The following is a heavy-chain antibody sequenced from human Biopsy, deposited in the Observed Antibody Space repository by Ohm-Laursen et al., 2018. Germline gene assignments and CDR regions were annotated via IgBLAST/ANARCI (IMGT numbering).Heavy chain of an antibody. CDR1: GFTFSSHA. CDR2: IRDSGDSA. J-gene: IGHJ6*02. Sequence: SLRLSCSASGFTFSSHAMAWVRQAPGKGLEWVSGIRDSGDSAYYADSVKGRFTISRDNSRNTLYLQMNGLRVEDTAVYYCATDFGYYGNNVCSSDFYYGMDVWGQGTTVTVSS. D-gene: IGHD5/OR15-5a*01. V-gene: IGHV3-23*01. CDR3: ATDFGYYGNNVCSSDFYYGMDV.